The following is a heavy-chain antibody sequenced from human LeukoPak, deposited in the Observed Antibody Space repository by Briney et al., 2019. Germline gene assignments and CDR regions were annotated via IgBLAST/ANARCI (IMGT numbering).Heavy chain of an antibody. Sequence: SETLSLTCTVSAGSISSSSHHWGWIRQSPGKGLEWIGSIYYGRTTYYNPSLNSRDTISVVTSKNQFSLKLSSVAAADTAVYYCARDYGDYFDYWGQGTLVTVSS. V-gene: IGHV4-39*07. CDR2: IYYGRTT. CDR3: ARDYGDYFDY. CDR1: AGSISSSSHH. D-gene: IGHD4-17*01. J-gene: IGHJ4*02.